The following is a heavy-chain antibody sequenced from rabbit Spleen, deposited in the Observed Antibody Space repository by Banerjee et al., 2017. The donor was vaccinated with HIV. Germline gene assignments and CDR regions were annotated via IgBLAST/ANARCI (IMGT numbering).Heavy chain of an antibody. CDR1: GFSFSSHLY. D-gene: IGHD2-1*01. J-gene: IGHJ3*01. CDR3: ARDPTDYGHLDL. CDR2: IYVGSSGHT. V-gene: IGHV1S45*01. Sequence: QQQLEESGGDLVKPEGSLTLTCTASGFSFSSHLYMCWVRQAPGKGLEWIACIYVGSSGHTYYASWAKGRFTISKTSSTTVTLQMTSLTAADTATYFCARDPTDYGHLDLWGPGTLVTVS.